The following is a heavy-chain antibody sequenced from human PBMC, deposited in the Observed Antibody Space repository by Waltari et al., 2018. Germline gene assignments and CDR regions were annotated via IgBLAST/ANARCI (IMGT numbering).Heavy chain of an antibody. CDR2: ISSSGGST. D-gene: IGHD2-15*01. CDR1: GFTFSSYA. Sequence: EVQLLESGGGLVQPGGSLRLSCADSGFTFSSYAMSWVRQAPGKGLEWVSTISSSGGSTYYADSVKGRFTISRDNSKNTLYLQMNSLRAEDTAVYYCAKAPCSGGSCYPFNWFDPWGQGTLVTVSS. J-gene: IGHJ5*02. CDR3: AKAPCSGGSCYPFNWFDP. V-gene: IGHV3-23*01.